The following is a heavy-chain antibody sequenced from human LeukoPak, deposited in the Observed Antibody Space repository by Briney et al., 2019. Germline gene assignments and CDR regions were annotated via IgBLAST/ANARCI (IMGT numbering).Heavy chain of an antibody. CDR1: GGSFSGYY. Sequence: SETLSLTCAVYGGSFSGYYWSWIRQPPGKGLEWIGEINHSGSTNYNPSLKSRVTISVDTSKNQFSLKLSSVTAADTAVYYCARGLYFPYYYDSSGYRELYYYYMDVWGKGTTVTVSS. CDR2: INHSGST. J-gene: IGHJ6*03. CDR3: ARGLYFPYYYDSSGYRELYYYYMDV. D-gene: IGHD3-22*01. V-gene: IGHV4-34*01.